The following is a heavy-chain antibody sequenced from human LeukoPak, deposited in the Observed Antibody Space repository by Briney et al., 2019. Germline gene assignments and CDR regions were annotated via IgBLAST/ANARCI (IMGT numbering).Heavy chain of an antibody. D-gene: IGHD2-15*01. CDR3: ARLDGWVARNYFDY. J-gene: IGHJ4*02. Sequence: SETLSLTCTVSGGSISSSSYYWGWIRQPPGKGLEWIGSIYYSGSTYYNPSLKSRVTISVDTSKNQFSLKLSSVTAADTAVYYCARLDGWVARNYFDYWGQGTLVTVSS. V-gene: IGHV4-39*01. CDR2: IYYSGST. CDR1: GGSISSSSYY.